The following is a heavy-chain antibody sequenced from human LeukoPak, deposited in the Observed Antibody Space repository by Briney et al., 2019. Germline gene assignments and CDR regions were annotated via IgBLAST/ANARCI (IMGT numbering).Heavy chain of an antibody. Sequence: SETLCLTCTVSGGSISSYYWSWIRQPPGKGLEWIGYIYYSGSSNYNPSLKSRVTISVDTSKDQFSLKLSSVTDADTAVYYCARVQDDFWSGYYTGGWYYGMDVWGQGTTVTVSS. CDR3: ARVQDDFWSGYYTGGWYYGMDV. V-gene: IGHV4-59*01. D-gene: IGHD3-3*01. CDR1: GGSISSYY. CDR2: IYYSGSS. J-gene: IGHJ6*02.